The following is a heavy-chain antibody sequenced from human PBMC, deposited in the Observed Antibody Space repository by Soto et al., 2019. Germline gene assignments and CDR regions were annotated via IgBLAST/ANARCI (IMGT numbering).Heavy chain of an antibody. V-gene: IGHV1-69*13. Sequence: VKVSCKASGGTFSSYAISWVRQAPGQGLEWMGGIIPIFGTANYAQKFQGRVTITADESTSTAYMELSSLRSEDTAVYYCARVGTYYYDSSGYLPLDYWGQGTLVTVS. J-gene: IGHJ4*02. CDR1: GGTFSSYA. D-gene: IGHD3-22*01. CDR3: ARVGTYYYDSSGYLPLDY. CDR2: IIPIFGTA.